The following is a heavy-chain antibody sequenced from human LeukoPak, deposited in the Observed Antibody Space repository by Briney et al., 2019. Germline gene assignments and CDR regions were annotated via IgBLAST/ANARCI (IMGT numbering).Heavy chain of an antibody. CDR2: IYNTGSA. V-gene: IGHV4-38-2*02. Sequence: SETLSLTCTVSGYSISSGYYWGWIRQPPGKGLEWIGRIYNTGSANYNPSLKSRVTMSLDTSRNQISLKLTSVTAADTAVYYCARDVFFRAHNWFDPWGQGTLVTVSS. J-gene: IGHJ5*02. D-gene: IGHD2/OR15-2a*01. CDR3: ARDVFFRAHNWFDP. CDR1: GYSISSGYY.